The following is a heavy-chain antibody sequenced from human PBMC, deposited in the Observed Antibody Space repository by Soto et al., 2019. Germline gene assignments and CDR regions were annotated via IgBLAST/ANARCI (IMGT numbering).Heavy chain of an antibody. CDR3: ATMNGYFEY. J-gene: IGHJ4*02. D-gene: IGHD3-22*01. V-gene: IGHV3-23*01. Sequence: PVGSLRLSCVASGFTVSSQTLGWARQAPGKGLEWVSTLTSGDSAYYADSVTGRFTISRDNSKKTHYLQMTSLRAEDTAMYYCATMNGYFEYWGQGTPVTVSS. CDR1: GFTVSSQT. CDR2: LTSGDSA.